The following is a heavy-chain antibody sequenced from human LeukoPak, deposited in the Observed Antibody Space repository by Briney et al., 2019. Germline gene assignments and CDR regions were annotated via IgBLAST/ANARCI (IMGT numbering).Heavy chain of an antibody. CDR1: GGTFSSYA. J-gene: IGHJ3*02. D-gene: IGHD3-22*01. CDR2: IIPIFGTA. Sequence: ASVKVSCKASGGTFSSYAISWVRQAPGQGLEWMGGIIPIFGTANYAQKFQGRVTITADESTSTAYMELSSLRSEDTAVYYCARDNRPLVVITDAFDIWGQGTMVTVSS. CDR3: ARDNRPLVVITDAFDI. V-gene: IGHV1-69*13.